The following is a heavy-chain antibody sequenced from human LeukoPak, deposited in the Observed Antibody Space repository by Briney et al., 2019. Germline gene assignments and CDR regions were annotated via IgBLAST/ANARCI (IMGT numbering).Heavy chain of an antibody. CDR2: MNPNSGNT. CDR1: GYTFTSYD. V-gene: IGHV1-8*01. Sequence: ASVKVSCKASGYTFTSYDINWVRQATGQGLEWMGWMNPNSGNTGYAQKFQGRVTMTRNTSISTAYMELSSLRSEDTAVYYCARVGYDILTGSDAFDIWGQGTMVTVSS. D-gene: IGHD3-9*01. J-gene: IGHJ3*02. CDR3: ARVGYDILTGSDAFDI.